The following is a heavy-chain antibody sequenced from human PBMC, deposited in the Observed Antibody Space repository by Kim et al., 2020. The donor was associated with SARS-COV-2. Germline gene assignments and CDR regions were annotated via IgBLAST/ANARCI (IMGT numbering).Heavy chain of an antibody. CDR1: GFTFSSYG. V-gene: IGHV3-33*06. D-gene: IGHD3-16*01. CDR2: IWDDGTNK. J-gene: IGHJ6*02. Sequence: GGSLRLSCAASGFTFSSYGMHWVRQAPGKGLEWVAVIWDDGTNKNYADSVRGRFIISGDNSKNTLYLQTNSLRAEDTAVYYSAKDRVALYVWGGSSGVDVGGQGTTVTVSS. CDR3: AKDRVALYVWGGSSGVDV.